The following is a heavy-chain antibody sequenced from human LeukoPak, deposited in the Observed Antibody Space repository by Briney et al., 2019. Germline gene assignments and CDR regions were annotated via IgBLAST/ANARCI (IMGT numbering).Heavy chain of an antibody. J-gene: IGHJ6*02. CDR3: ARDPGYYYYGMDV. CDR2: IKQDGSEK. CDR1: GFTFSSYW. Sequence: PGGSLRLSCAASGFTFSSYWMSWVRQAPGKGLEWVANIKQDGSEKYHVDSVKGRFTISRDNAKNSLYLQMNSLRAEDTAVYYCARDPGYYYYGMDVWGQGTTVVVSS. V-gene: IGHV3-7*01.